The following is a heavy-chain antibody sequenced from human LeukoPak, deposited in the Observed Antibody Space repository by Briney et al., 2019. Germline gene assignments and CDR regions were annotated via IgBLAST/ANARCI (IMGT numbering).Heavy chain of an antibody. Sequence: SETLSLTCTVSGYSISSGYYWSCIRPPAGKGLEWIGRIYTSGSTNYNPSLKSRVTISVDTSKNQFSLKLSSVTAADTAVYYCAGNYYGSGSYYSEDRYWGQGTLVTVSS. CDR1: GYSISSGYY. D-gene: IGHD3-10*01. V-gene: IGHV4-61*02. J-gene: IGHJ4*02. CDR2: IYTSGST. CDR3: AGNYYGSGSYYSEDRY.